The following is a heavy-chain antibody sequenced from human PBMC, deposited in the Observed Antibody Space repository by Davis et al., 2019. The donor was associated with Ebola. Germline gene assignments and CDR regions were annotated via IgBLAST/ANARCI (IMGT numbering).Heavy chain of an antibody. Sequence: SETLSLTCTVSGGSISSGGYYWSWIRQHPGKGLEWIGYIYYSGSTYYNPSLKSRVTIPVDTSKNQFSLKLSSVTAADTAVYYCARDRASYYYDSSGYHTQYAFDIWGQGTMVTVSS. J-gene: IGHJ3*02. D-gene: IGHD3-22*01. CDR2: IYYSGST. CDR3: ARDRASYYYDSSGYHTQYAFDI. CDR1: GGSISSGGYY. V-gene: IGHV4-31*03.